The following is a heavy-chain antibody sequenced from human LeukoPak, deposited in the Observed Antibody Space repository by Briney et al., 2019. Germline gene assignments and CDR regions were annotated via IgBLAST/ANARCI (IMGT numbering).Heavy chain of an antibody. D-gene: IGHD1-7*01. CDR2: ISSSSSTI. CDR1: GFTFSSYS. V-gene: IGHV3-48*04. Sequence: GGSLRLSCAASGFTFSSYSMNWVRQAPGKGLECVSYISSSSSTIYYADSVKGRFTISRDNAKNSLYLQMNSLRAEDTAVYYCAGNGITGTTWHYYYYYYMDVWGKGTTVTVSS. CDR3: AGNGITGTTWHYYYYYYMDV. J-gene: IGHJ6*03.